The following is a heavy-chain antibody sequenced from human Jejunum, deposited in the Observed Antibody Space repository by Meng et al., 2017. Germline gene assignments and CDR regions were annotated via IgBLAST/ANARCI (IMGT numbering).Heavy chain of an antibody. J-gene: IGHJ3*02. Sequence: GESLKISCAASGFTFSSYWMHWVRQAPGKGLVWVSRINSDGRSTSHADSVKGRFTISRDNAKNTLYLQMNSLRDEDTAVYYCARARSWYSYDAFDIWGQGTMVTVS. CDR1: GFTFSSYW. CDR3: ARARSWYSYDAFDI. D-gene: IGHD6-13*01. V-gene: IGHV3-74*01. CDR2: INSDGRST.